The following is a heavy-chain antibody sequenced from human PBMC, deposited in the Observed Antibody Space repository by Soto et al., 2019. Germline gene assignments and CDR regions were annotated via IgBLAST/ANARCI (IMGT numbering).Heavy chain of an antibody. CDR2: IYYSGST. V-gene: IGHV4-59*12. Sequence: PSETLSLTCTVAGGSITSYYLSWIRQPTGEGLEWIGCIYYSGSTNYNPSLKSRVTISVDTSKNQFSLKLSSVTAADTAVYYCARRAGVTTLSHPTYGMDVWGQGTTVTVSS. D-gene: IGHD4-17*01. J-gene: IGHJ6*02. CDR3: ARRAGVTTLSHPTYGMDV. CDR1: GGSITSYY.